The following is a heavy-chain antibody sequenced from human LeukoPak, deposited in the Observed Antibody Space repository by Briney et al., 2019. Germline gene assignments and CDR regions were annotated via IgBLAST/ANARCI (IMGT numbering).Heavy chain of an antibody. CDR2: IYTSGST. Sequence: SETLSLTCTVSGGSISSSSYYWGWIRQPPGKGLEWIGRIYTSGSTNYNPSLKSRVTMSVDTSKNQFSLKLSSVTAADTAVYYCARDSGGLDSSGYYLAARWFDPWGQGTLVTVSS. CDR3: ARDSGGLDSSGYYLAARWFDP. CDR1: GGSISSSSYY. D-gene: IGHD3-22*01. J-gene: IGHJ5*02. V-gene: IGHV4-39*07.